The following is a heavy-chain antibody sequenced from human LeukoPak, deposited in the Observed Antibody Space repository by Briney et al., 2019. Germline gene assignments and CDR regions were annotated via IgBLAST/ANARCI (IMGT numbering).Heavy chain of an antibody. D-gene: IGHD3-9*01. CDR3: ARKSILTGREFDY. Sequence: GGSLRLSCAASGFTFSNAWMSWVRQAPGKGLEWVAVIWYDGSNKYYADSVKGRFTISRDNSKNTLYLQMNSLRAEDTAVYYCARKSILTGREFDYWGQGTLVTVSS. V-gene: IGHV3-33*08. J-gene: IGHJ4*02. CDR2: IWYDGSNK. CDR1: GFTFSNAW.